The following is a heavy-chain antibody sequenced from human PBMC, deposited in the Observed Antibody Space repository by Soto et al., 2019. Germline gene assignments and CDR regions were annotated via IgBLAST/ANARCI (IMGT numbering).Heavy chain of an antibody. CDR3: ARDFNLPAARNYYYYGMDV. V-gene: IGHV3-33*01. J-gene: IGHJ6*02. D-gene: IGHD6-6*01. Sequence: GGSLRLSCAASGFTFSSYGMHWVRQAPGKGLEWAAVIWYDGSNKYYADSVKGRFTISRDNSKNTLYLQMNSLRAEDTAVYYCARDFNLPAARNYYYYGMDVWGQGTTVTVSS. CDR2: IWYDGSNK. CDR1: GFTFSSYG.